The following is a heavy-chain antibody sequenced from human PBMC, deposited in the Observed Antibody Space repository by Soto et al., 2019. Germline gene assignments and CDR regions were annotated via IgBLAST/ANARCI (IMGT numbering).Heavy chain of an antibody. V-gene: IGHV3-30*18. CDR2: ISYDGGSK. J-gene: IGHJ4*02. Sequence: QVQLVESGGGVVQPGKSLRLSCAASGFTFSTYGIHWVRQAPGKGLEWVALISYDGGSKYYGDSVKGRFIISRDNSHNPVSLHMNSLRADDTAVYFCAKEQLAMTVVVADYFDSWGQGTLVTVSS. CDR3: AKEQLAMTVVVADYFDS. CDR1: GFTFSTYG. D-gene: IGHD3-22*01.